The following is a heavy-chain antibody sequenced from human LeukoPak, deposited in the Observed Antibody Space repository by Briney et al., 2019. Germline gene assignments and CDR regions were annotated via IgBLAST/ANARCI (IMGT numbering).Heavy chain of an antibody. CDR1: GYTFTSYG. CDR3: ARDRGRQWLRYFDY. J-gene: IGHJ4*02. V-gene: IGHV1-18*01. CDR2: ISAYNGNT. Sequence: GASVKLSCTASGYTFTSYGISWVRQAPGQGLEWMGWISAYNGNTNYAQKLQGRVTMTTDTSTSTAYMELRSLRSDDTAVYYCARDRGRQWLRYFDYWGEGTLVTVSS. D-gene: IGHD6-19*01.